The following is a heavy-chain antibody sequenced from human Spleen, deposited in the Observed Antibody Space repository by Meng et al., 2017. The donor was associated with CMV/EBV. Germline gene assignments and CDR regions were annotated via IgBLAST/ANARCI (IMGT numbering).Heavy chain of an antibody. J-gene: IGHJ4*02. V-gene: IGHV1-18*01. CDR3: ARAGIAARPSPIDY. CDR2: ISAYNGNT. CDR1: GYTCTSYG. D-gene: IGHD6-6*01. Sequence: KASGYTCTSYGITWVRQAPGQGLEWMGWISAYNGNTNYAQKLQGRVTMTTDTSTSTAYMELRSLRSDDTAVYYCARAGIAARPSPIDYWGQGSLVTVSS.